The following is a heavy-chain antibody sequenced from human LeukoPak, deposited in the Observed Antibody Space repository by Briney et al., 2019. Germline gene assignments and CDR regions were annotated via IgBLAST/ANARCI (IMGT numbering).Heavy chain of an antibody. D-gene: IGHD3-10*01. V-gene: IGHV1-18*04. J-gene: IGHJ4*02. CDR3: ARNPVWFGEYHFDY. CDR2: ISAYNGNT. CDR1: GYAFTGYY. Sequence: GASVKVSCKASGYAFTGYYMHWVRQAPGQGLEWMGWISAYNGNTNYAQKLQGRVTMTTDTSTSTAYMELRSLRSDDTAVYYCARNPVWFGEYHFDYWGQGTLVTVSS.